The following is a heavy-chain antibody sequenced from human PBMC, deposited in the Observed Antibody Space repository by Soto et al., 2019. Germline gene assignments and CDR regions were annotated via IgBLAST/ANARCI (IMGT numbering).Heavy chain of an antibody. CDR2: ISAYTGNT. CDR1: GYTFATYG. J-gene: IGHJ6*02. CDR3: AREEPPGHFYYGMDV. V-gene: IGHV1-18*01. D-gene: IGHD1-26*01. Sequence: QVQLVQSGAEVKKPGASVKVSCKASGYTFATYGISWGRQAPGQGLEWMGWISAYTGNTNYAQKLQGRLSMTTDTSTTTAYMELRSLKSDDTAIYYCAREEPPGHFYYGMDVWGQGTTVTVSS.